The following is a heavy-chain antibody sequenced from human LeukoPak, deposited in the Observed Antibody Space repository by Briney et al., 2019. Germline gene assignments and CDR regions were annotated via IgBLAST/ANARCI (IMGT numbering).Heavy chain of an antibody. Sequence: SETLSLTCTVSGYAISSGYYWGWIRQPPGKGLEWIGSMFHSGSTYYNPSLKSRVTISVDTSKNQFSLKLSSVTAADTAVYYCARSNTVTDAFDIWGQGTMVTVSS. CDR1: GYAISSGYY. CDR2: MFHSGST. D-gene: IGHD4-17*01. V-gene: IGHV4-38-2*02. J-gene: IGHJ3*02. CDR3: ARSNTVTDAFDI.